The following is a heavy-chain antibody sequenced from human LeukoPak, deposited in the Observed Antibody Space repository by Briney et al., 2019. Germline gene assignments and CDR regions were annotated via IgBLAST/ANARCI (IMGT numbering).Heavy chain of an antibody. CDR2: IYHTGCT. CDR1: GDSVSDYY. V-gene: IGHV4-59*02. CDR3: ASRKLGNDY. Sequence: SETLSLTCTISGDSVSDYYGSWIPQSPGKGLEWIGYIYHTGCTRYSTSLKSRVNIPPRTSQDQSSSTLSSVTAADNAGYYSASRKLGNDYWGQGTLVTVSS. D-gene: IGHD1-7*01. J-gene: IGHJ4*02.